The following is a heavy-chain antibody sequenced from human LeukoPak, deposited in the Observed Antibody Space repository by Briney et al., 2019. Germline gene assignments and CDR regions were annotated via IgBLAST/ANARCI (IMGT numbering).Heavy chain of an antibody. CDR2: ISSNGGST. J-gene: IGHJ5*02. CDR3: ARGAMVRGVIIVHWFDP. D-gene: IGHD3-10*01. V-gene: IGHV3-64*01. Sequence: GGSLRLSCAASGFTFSSFAMSWVRQAPGKGLEYVSAISSNGGSTYYANSVKGRFTISRDNSKNTLYLQMGSLRAEDMAGYYCARGAMVRGVIIVHWFDPWGQGTLVTVSS. CDR1: GFTFSSFA.